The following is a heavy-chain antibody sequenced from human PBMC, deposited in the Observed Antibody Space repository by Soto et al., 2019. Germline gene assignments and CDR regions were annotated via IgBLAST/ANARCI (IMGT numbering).Heavy chain of an antibody. CDR3: VRVVAIPGYPDN. J-gene: IGHJ4*02. Sequence: QVQLVQSGAEVRQPASSVKVPCKTSGGTFSSYAISWVRQAPGQGLEWMGGIVTIVDTSTYAQKFQGRVTITADESTSTAYMELSSLRSDDTAIYYCVRVVAIPGYPDNWGQGTLVTVSS. D-gene: IGHD5-12*01. V-gene: IGHV1-69*12. CDR1: GGTFSSYA. CDR2: IVTIVDTS.